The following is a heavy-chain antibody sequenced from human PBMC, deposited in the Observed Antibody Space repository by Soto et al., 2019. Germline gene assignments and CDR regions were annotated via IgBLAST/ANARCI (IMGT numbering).Heavy chain of an antibody. CDR3: ARPGRDWGALHY. V-gene: IGHV4-59*08. J-gene: IGHJ4*02. Sequence: QVQLQESGPGLVKPSETLSLTSTVSNDSISTYYWTWIRQPPGKGLEWIGFIYYSGSTNYNPSLQSRVTISVDTSKNQFSLKMNSVTAADTAVYYCARPGRDWGALHYWGQGTLVTVSS. CDR2: IYYSGST. CDR1: NDSISTYY. D-gene: IGHD7-27*01.